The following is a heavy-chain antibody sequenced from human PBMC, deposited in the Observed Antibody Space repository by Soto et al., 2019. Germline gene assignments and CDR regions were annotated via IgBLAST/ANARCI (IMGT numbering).Heavy chain of an antibody. Sequence: GASVKVSCKASGFTFGSSAVQWVRQARGQRLEWIGWIVVGNGHTNCAQKFQERVTITRDMSTGTAYMELSSLRSEDTAVYYCAGRYCSGGSCHNYYGMDVWGRGTTVTVSS. CDR2: IVVGNGHT. CDR1: GFTFGSSA. CDR3: AGRYCSGGSCHNYYGMDV. V-gene: IGHV1-58*01. D-gene: IGHD2-15*01. J-gene: IGHJ6*02.